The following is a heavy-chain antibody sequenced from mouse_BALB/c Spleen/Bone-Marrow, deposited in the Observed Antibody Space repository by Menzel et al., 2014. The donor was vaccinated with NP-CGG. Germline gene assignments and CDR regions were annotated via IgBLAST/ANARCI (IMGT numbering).Heavy chain of an antibody. Sequence: DVQLQESGPDLVKPSQSLSLTCTVTGFSITSGYSCHWIRQFPGNKLEWMGYIHYSGSTNYNPSLKSRFSITRDTSKNQFFPQLNSVTTEDTATYYCARVYGNYDYWGQGTTLTVSS. V-gene: IGHV3-1*02. J-gene: IGHJ2*01. D-gene: IGHD2-10*02. CDR2: IHYSGST. CDR1: GFSITSGYS. CDR3: ARVYGNYDY.